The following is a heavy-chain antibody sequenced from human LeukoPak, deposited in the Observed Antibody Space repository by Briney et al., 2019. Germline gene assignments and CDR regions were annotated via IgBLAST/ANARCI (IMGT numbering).Heavy chain of an antibody. CDR3: ARVGRQRYCSSTSCYTYDAFDI. CDR2: INPNSGGT. D-gene: IGHD2-2*02. J-gene: IGHJ3*02. CDR1: GYTFTGYY. V-gene: IGHV1-2*02. Sequence: ASVKVSCKASGYTFTGYYMHWVRQDPGQGLEWMGWINPNSGGTNYAQKFQGRVTMTRDTSISTAYMELSRLRSDDTAVYYCARVGRQRYCSSTSCYTYDAFDIWGQGTMVTVSS.